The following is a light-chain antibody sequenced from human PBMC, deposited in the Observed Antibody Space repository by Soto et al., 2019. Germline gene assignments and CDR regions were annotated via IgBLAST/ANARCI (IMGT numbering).Light chain of an antibody. CDR1: SGHSSYA. CDR2: LNSDGSH. J-gene: IGLJ2*01. Sequence: QTVVTQSPSASASLGASVKLTCTLSSGHSSYAIAWHQQQPEKGPRYLMNLNSDGSHSKGDGIPDRFSGSSSGAERYLTISSLQSEDEADYYCQTWGTGSVVFGGGTKVTVL. CDR3: QTWGTGSVV. V-gene: IGLV4-69*01.